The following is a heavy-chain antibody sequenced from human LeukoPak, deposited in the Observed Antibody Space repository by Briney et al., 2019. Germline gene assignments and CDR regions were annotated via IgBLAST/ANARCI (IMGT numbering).Heavy chain of an antibody. CDR2: IYGDGST. Sequence: TGGSLRLSCAASGFTVRNYCMSWVRQAPGKGLEWVAVIYGDGSTYYADSVKGRFTISSDNLKNTLSLQMDSLRAADTAMYYCARGNPVASGRYSIYSSWGQGTLVTVSP. V-gene: IGHV3-53*01. D-gene: IGHD3-10*01. J-gene: IGHJ5*02. CDR1: GFTVRNYC. CDR3: ARGNPVASGRYSIYSS.